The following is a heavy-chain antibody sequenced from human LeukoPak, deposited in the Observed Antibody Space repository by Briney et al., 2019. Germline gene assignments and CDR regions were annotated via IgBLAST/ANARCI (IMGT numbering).Heavy chain of an antibody. CDR3: AGDPGYSYGWGYFDY. CDR1: GFTFSSYW. Sequence: PGGSLRLSCAASGFTFSSYWMSWVRQAPGKGLEWVANIKQDGSEKYYVDSVKGRFTISRDNAKNSLYLQMNSLRAEDTAVYYCAGDPGYSYGWGYFDYWGQGTLVTVSS. CDR2: IKQDGSEK. J-gene: IGHJ4*02. V-gene: IGHV3-7*01. D-gene: IGHD5-18*01.